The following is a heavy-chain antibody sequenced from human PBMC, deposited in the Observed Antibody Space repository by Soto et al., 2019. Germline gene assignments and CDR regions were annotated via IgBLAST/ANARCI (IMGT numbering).Heavy chain of an antibody. CDR1: GFTFSSYA. CDR2: ISGSGGST. Sequence: HPGGSLRLSCAASGFTFSSYAMSWVRQAPGKGLEWVSAISGSGGSTYYADSVKGRFTISRDNSKNTLYLQMNSLRAEDTAVYYCAKVAQKGIAVAASSYFDYWGQGTLVTVSS. V-gene: IGHV3-23*01. CDR3: AKVAQKGIAVAASSYFDY. D-gene: IGHD6-19*01. J-gene: IGHJ4*02.